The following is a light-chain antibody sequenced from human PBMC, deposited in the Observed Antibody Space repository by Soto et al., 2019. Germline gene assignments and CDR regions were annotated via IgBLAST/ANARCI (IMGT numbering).Light chain of an antibody. V-gene: IGKV1-5*01. Sequence: DIQMTQSPSTLSGSVGDRVAITCRASQSISNWLAWYQQKPGTAPKLLIYRASTLESGVPSRFSGSGSGTHFTFTISCLQPEDIATYYCQQYDTLRVTFGPGTKVGIK. CDR2: RAS. CDR1: QSISNW. J-gene: IGKJ3*01. CDR3: QQYDTLRVT.